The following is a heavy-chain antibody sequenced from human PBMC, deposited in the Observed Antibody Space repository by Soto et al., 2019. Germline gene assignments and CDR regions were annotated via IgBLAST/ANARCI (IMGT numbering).Heavy chain of an antibody. V-gene: IGHV1-18*01. J-gene: IGHJ4*02. Sequence: QVQLVQSGGEVKKPGASVKVSCKASGYTFSNLGISWVRQAPGQGLEWMGWISTDNGSTKYAQNLQGRVTMTTDTTTSTAYMELRSLRSDDTAVYYCTRDAKYYDIMTGYFVNDYWGQGTLVTVSS. CDR1: GYTFSNLG. CDR3: TRDAKYYDIMTGYFVNDY. CDR2: ISTDNGST. D-gene: IGHD3-9*01.